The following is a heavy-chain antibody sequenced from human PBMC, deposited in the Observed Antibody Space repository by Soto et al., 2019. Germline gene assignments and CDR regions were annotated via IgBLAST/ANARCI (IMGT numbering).Heavy chain of an antibody. CDR3: ARGGRGSGLYFLYYFDL. D-gene: IGHD3-22*01. Sequence: QVQLQESGPGLVKPAETLSLTCSVSAGSLTNYYWTWIRQSPGKGLELIGEIYHTGSTKYNPSLESRVAISLDMSKNQFPLTLTSATPADSAVYYCARGGRGSGLYFLYYFDLWGQGTLITVSS. CDR2: IYHTGST. J-gene: IGHJ4*02. CDR1: AGSLTNYY. V-gene: IGHV4-59*01.